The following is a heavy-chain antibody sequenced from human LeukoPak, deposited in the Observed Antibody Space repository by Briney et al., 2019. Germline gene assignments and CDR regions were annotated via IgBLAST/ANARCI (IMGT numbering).Heavy chain of an antibody. V-gene: IGHV3-53*01. J-gene: IGHJ6*02. Sequence: GGSLRLSCAASGFTLSSNYMSWVRQAPGKGLKWVSVIYIGGTTYYADSVKGRFTISRDNSKNTLYLQMNSLRAEDTAVYYCARDRDYYYGMDVWGQGTTVTVSS. CDR1: GFTLSSNY. CDR2: IYIGGTT. CDR3: ARDRDYYYGMDV. D-gene: IGHD3-10*01.